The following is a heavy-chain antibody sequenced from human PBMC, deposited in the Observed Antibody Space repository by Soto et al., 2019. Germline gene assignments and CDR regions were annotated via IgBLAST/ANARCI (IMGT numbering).Heavy chain of an antibody. J-gene: IGHJ3*02. CDR2: IYYNGGT. V-gene: IGHV4-59*01. CDR1: GGSISRYS. D-gene: IGHD1-26*01. CDR3: ARVDRILGTYDAFDI. Sequence: QVQLQESGPGLVKPSETLSLTCSVSGGSISRYSWSWIRQPPGKGLEWIGYIYYNGGTNYNPSLKSRVTISLDTSKNQFSLKLSSVTAADTAVYYCARVDRILGTYDAFDIWGQGTMVTVSS.